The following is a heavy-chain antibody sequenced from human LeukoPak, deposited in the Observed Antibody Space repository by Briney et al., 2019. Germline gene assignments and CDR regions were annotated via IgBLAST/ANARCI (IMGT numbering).Heavy chain of an antibody. CDR2: IIGSGGST. D-gene: IGHD3-10*01. Sequence: PGGSLRLSCAASGFTFSSYAMSWVRQAPGKGLEWVSAIIGSGGSTYYADSVKGRFTISRDNSKNTPYLQMNSLRAEDTAVYYCTTVTLRPVGLWGQGTLVTVSS. CDR1: GFTFSSYA. J-gene: IGHJ4*02. CDR3: TTVTLRPVGL. V-gene: IGHV3-23*01.